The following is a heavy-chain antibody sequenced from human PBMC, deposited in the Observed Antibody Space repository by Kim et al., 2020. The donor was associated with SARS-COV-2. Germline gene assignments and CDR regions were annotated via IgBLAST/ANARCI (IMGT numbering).Heavy chain of an antibody. J-gene: IGHJ4*02. V-gene: IGHV3-9*01. Sequence: GYADSVKGRFTISRDNAKNSLYLQMNSLRAEDTALYYCARRAALQYYFDYWGQGTLVTVSS. CDR3: ARRAALQYYFDY. D-gene: IGHD6-13*01.